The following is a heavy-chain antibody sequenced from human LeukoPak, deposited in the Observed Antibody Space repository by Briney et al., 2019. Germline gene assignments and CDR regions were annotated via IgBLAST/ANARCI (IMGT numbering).Heavy chain of an antibody. CDR3: ARGHYYDSGSSGY. D-gene: IGHD3-10*01. CDR1: GGSFSGYY. J-gene: IGHJ4*02. CDR2: INHSGST. V-gene: IGHV4-34*01. Sequence: SETLSLTCAVYGGSFSGYYWSWIRQPPGKGLESIGEINHSGSTNYNPSLKSRVTISVDTSKNQFSLKLSSVTAADTAVYYCARGHYYDSGSSGYWGQGTLVTVSS.